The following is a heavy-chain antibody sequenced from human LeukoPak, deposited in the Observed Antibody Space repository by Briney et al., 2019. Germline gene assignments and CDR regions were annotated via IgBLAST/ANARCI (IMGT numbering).Heavy chain of an antibody. D-gene: IGHD3-10*01. Sequence: SVKVSCKASVGTFSNYTISWVRQTPGQGLEWMGRIIPIFGTTNYAQKFQGRVTITTDESTSTDYMELRSARSEDTAVYYCARDKLQGVFDYWGQGTLVTVSS. V-gene: IGHV1-69*05. J-gene: IGHJ4*02. CDR2: IIPIFGTT. CDR1: VGTFSNYT. CDR3: ARDKLQGVFDY.